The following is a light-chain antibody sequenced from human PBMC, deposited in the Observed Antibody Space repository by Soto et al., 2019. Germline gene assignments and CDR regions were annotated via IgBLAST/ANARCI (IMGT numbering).Light chain of an antibody. V-gene: IGKV3-20*01. CDR2: GAS. J-gene: IGKJ2*01. CDR3: QQHYSSPLYT. CDR1: QSVSSSY. Sequence: EIVLTQSPGTLSLSPGERATLSCRASQSVSSSYLAWYQQKPGQAPRLLIYGASSRATGIPDRFSGSGSGTDFTLTISRLEPEDFAVYYCQQHYSSPLYTFGQGTKLEIK.